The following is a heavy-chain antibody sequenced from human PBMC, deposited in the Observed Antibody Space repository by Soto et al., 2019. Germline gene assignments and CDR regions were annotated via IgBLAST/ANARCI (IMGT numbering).Heavy chain of an antibody. D-gene: IGHD2-2*01. CDR1: GYTFTSYA. V-gene: IGHV1-3*01. CDR3: ASSLPETSSYYNCMEF. Sequence: ASVKVSCKASGYTFTSYAMHWVRQAPGQRLEWMGWINAGNGNTKYSQKFQGRVTITRDTSASTAYMELSSLRSEDTAVYGRASSLPETSSYYNCMEFWGRGTRVIVSS. CDR2: INAGNGNT. J-gene: IGHJ6*02.